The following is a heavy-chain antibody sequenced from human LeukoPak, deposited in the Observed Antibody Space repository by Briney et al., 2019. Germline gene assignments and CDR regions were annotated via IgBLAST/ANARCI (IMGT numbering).Heavy chain of an antibody. V-gene: IGHV4-59*01. J-gene: IGHJ5*02. CDR2: MYYSGST. D-gene: IGHD1-26*01. CDR3: AALGRGSYGWFDP. Sequence: SETLSLTCTVSGGSISSYYWSWIRQPPGKGLEWIGYMYYSGSTNYNPSLKSQITISVDTSKNQFSLKLSSVTAADTAVYYCAALGRGSYGWFDPWGQGTLVTASS. CDR1: GGSISSYY.